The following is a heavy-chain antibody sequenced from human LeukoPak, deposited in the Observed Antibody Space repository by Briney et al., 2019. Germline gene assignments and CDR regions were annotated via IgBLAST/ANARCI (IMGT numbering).Heavy chain of an antibody. CDR2: IIPIFGTA. Sequence: SVKVSCKASGGTFISYAISWVRQAPGQGLEWMGGIIPIFGTANYAQKFQGRVTITADESTSTAYMELSSLRSEDTAVYYCVRDARGAAAADDAFDIWGPGTLVTVSS. CDR3: VRDARGAAAADDAFDI. CDR1: GGTFISYA. J-gene: IGHJ3*02. V-gene: IGHV1-69*13. D-gene: IGHD6-25*01.